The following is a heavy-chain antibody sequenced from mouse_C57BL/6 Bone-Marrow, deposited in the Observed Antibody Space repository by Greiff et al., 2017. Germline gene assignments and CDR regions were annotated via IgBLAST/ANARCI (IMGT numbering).Heavy chain of an antibody. J-gene: IGHJ1*03. CDR1: GFTFTDYC. Sequence: EVKLLQSGAGLVQPGASLSLSCAASGFTFTDYCMSWVRQPPGHALEWLGFIRNKANGYTTEYSASVKGRFTTSRANSQSILYLQMNALRVEDSATYYCARDGSAHYGSSGSWYFAVGGTGTTVTVS. D-gene: IGHD1-1*01. V-gene: IGHV7-3*01. CDR2: IRNKANGYTT. CDR3: ARDGSAHYGSSGSWYFAV.